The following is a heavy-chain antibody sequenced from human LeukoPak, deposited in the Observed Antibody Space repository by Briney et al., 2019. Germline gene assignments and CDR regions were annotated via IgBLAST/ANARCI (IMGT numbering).Heavy chain of an antibody. CDR1: GGSISSGDYY. CDR2: IYYSGST. CDR3: ARVYYDFWSGYSNWFDP. V-gene: IGHV4-30-4*01. J-gene: IGHJ5*02. D-gene: IGHD3-3*01. Sequence: SETLSLTCTVSGGSISSGDYYWRWIRQPPAKGLEWIGYIYYSGSTYYNPSLKSRVTISVDTSKNQFSLKLSSVTAADTAVYYCARVYYDFWSGYSNWFDPWGQGTLVPVSS.